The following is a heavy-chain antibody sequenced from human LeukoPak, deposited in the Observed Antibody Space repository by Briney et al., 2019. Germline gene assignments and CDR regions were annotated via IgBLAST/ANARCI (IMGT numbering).Heavy chain of an antibody. V-gene: IGHV3-30*18. J-gene: IGHJ6*02. CDR1: GFTFSSYG. Sequence: GGSLRHSCAASGFTFSSYGMHRVRQAPAKVLEWVAVISYDGSKKYYADSVKGRFTISRDNSKNPLYLQMNILRAEDTAVYYCAKSWQLGYYYSGMDVWGQGTTVTVSS. CDR3: AKSWQLGYYYSGMDV. CDR2: ISYDGSKK. D-gene: IGHD6-13*01.